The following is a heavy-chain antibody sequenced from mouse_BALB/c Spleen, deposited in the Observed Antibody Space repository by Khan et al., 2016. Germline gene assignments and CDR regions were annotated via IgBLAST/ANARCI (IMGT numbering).Heavy chain of an antibody. V-gene: IGHV1-84*02. CDR1: GYIFTDYY. J-gene: IGHJ4*01. CDR2: IYPGSGNT. CDR3: ARGRGRGMDY. D-gene: IGHD3-3*01. Sequence: QVQLQQSGPELVKPGASVKISCKASGYIFTDYYINWVKQKPGQGLEWIGWIYPGSGNTKYNEKFKGKATLTVDTSSSTAYMQLSSLTSEDTAIYFCARGRGRGMDYWGQGTSVTVSS.